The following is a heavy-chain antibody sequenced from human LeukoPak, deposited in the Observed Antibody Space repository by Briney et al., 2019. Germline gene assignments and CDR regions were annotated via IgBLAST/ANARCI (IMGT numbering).Heavy chain of an antibody. D-gene: IGHD6-19*01. CDR1: GFTFSPYA. CDR2: ISGSGGST. Sequence: GGSLRLSCAASGFTFSPYAMNWVRQAPGKGLEWVSTISGSGGSTYYADSVKGRFTISRDNSKNTLYLQMNSLRAEDTAVYYCAKDPGYSSGWYNWGQGTLVTVSS. V-gene: IGHV3-23*01. J-gene: IGHJ4*02. CDR3: AKDPGYSSGWYN.